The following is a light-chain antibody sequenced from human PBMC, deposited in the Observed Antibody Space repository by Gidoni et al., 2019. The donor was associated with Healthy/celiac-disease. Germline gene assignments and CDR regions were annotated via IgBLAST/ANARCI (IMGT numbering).Light chain of an antibody. CDR2: SAS. Sequence: DIQLTQSPSFLYSSVGDSVTITCRASQVISSYLAWYQQKPGNAHKLLIYSASTLQSGVQSRFSGSGCGTEFTLTISSLQTEDFATYYCQQLNSYPLTFGGGTKVEIK. CDR3: QQLNSYPLT. V-gene: IGKV1-9*01. CDR1: QVISSY. J-gene: IGKJ4*01.